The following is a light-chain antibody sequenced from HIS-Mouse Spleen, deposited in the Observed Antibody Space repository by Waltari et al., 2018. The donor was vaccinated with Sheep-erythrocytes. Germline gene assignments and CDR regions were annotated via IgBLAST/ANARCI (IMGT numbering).Light chain of an antibody. V-gene: IGLV3-10*01. CDR3: YSTDSSGNHWV. Sequence: SYQLTHPPSVHSPPGQTARTTSSGDALPTKYANWYQQKSGQVPVLVIYEDSKRPSGIPERFSGSSSGTMATLTISGAQVEDDADYYCYSTDSSGNHWVFGGGTKLTVL. CDR2: EDS. CDR1: ALPTKY. J-gene: IGLJ3*02.